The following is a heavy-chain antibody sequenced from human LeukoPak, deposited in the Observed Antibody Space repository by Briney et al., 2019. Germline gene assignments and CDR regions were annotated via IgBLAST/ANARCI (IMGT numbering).Heavy chain of an antibody. CDR2: IYYSGST. CDR3: AREGYCSGGSCPISY. V-gene: IGHV4-39*02. Sequence: SETLSLTCTVSGGSISSSSYYWGWIRQPPGKGLEWIGSIYYSGSTYYNPSLKSRVTVSVDTSKNQFSLKLSSVTAADTAVYYCAREGYCSGGSCPISYWGQGALVTVSS. J-gene: IGHJ4*02. D-gene: IGHD2-15*01. CDR1: GGSISSSSYY.